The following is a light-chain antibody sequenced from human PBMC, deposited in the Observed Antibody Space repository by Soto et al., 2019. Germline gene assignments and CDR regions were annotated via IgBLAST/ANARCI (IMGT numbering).Light chain of an antibody. CDR3: QEYNSYSGT. V-gene: IGKV1-5*01. CDR1: QSISTW. J-gene: IGKJ1*01. CDR2: DAS. Sequence: DIQMTLSPSTLSASVGDRVTITCRASQSISTWLAWYQQKPGKAPKLLIYDASRLESGGPSRFGGSGSGTEFTLSISSLQPDDFAIYYCQEYNSYSGTFGPGTKVDIK.